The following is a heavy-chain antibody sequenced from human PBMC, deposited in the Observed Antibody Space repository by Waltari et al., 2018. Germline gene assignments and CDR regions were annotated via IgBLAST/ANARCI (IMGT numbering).Heavy chain of an antibody. V-gene: IGHV4-39*01. J-gene: IGHJ5*02. D-gene: IGHD5-12*01. CDR1: GGSISSSSYY. CDR3: ARHWKKSGYRFDP. Sequence: QLQLQESGPGLVKPSETLSLTCTVSGGSISSSSYYWGWIRQSPGKGLEWIGSIYYRGSTEHNPTLKSRVTISGDTSKHQFSLKLSSVTAADTAVYYCARHWKKSGYRFDPWGQGTLVTVSS. CDR2: IYYRGST.